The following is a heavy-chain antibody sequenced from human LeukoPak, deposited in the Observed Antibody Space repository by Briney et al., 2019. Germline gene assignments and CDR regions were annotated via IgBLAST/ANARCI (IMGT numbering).Heavy chain of an antibody. Sequence: GGSLRLSCAASGFTVGIKYMNWVRQAPGKGLEWVSILYSGGDTYYADSVKGRFTISRDNSRNTLSLQMNSLRVEDTAVYYCARVGDHYHWTFDLWGRGTLVTVSS. J-gene: IGHJ2*01. D-gene: IGHD3-10*01. CDR1: GFTVGIKY. CDR2: LYSGGDT. V-gene: IGHV3-53*01. CDR3: ARVGDHYHWTFDL.